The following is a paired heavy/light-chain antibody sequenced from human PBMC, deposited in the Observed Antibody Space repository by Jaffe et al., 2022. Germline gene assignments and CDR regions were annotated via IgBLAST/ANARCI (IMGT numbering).Heavy chain of an antibody. CDR2: IYPGDSDT. Sequence: EVQLVQSGAEVKKPGESLKISCKGSGYSFTSYWIGWVRQMPGKGLEWMGIIYPGDSDTRYSPSFQGQVTISADKSISTAYLQWSSLKASDTAMYYCVRRPYCSGGSCYHRGAFDIWGQGTMVTVSS. D-gene: IGHD2-15*01. CDR3: VRRPYCSGGSCYHRGAFDI. CDR1: GYSFTSYW. V-gene: IGHV5-51*03. J-gene: IGHJ3*02.
Light chain of an antibody. V-gene: IGLV3-1*01. CDR2: QDS. CDR3: QAWDSSTGDVV. CDR1: KLGDKY. Sequence: SYELTQPPSVSVSPGQTASITCSGDKLGDKYACWYQQKPGQSPVLVIYQDSKRPSGIPERFSGSNSGNTATLTISGTQAMDEADYYCQAWDSSTGDVVFGGGTKLTVL. J-gene: IGLJ2*01.